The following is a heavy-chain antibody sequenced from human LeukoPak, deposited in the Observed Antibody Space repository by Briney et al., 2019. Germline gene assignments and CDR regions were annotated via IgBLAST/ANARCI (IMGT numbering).Heavy chain of an antibody. D-gene: IGHD3-10*01. V-gene: IGHV3-48*02. J-gene: IGHJ4*02. CDR2: ISSSSSTI. CDR1: GFTFSSYS. Sequence: GSLRLSCAASGFTFSSYSMNWVRQAPGKGLEWVSYISSSSSTIYYADSVKGRFTISRDNAKNSLYLQMNSLRDEDTAVYYCASSDVWFGELLSTFDYWGQGTLVTVSS. CDR3: ASSDVWFGELLSTFDY.